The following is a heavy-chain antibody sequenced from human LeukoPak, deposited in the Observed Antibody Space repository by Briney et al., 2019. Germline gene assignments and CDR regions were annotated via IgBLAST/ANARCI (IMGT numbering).Heavy chain of an antibody. J-gene: IGHJ4*02. V-gene: IGHV3-74*01. Sequence: PGGSLRLSCAASGFTFRSHWMRWVRHARGKGGVWVSRVKGDGSFTNYPDSVFGRFTISRDNPKNTLYLHMHSLRVEDTAVYYCVSDGDDFNSDYWGQGSLVTLSS. CDR1: GFTFRSHW. D-gene: IGHD5-24*01. CDR3: VSDGDDFNSDY. CDR2: VKGDGSFT.